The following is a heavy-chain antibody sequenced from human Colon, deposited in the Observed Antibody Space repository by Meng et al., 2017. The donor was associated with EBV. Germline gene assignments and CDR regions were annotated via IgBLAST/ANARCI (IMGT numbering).Heavy chain of an antibody. D-gene: IGHD2-2*03. CDR1: GVSLSGYY. CDR2: INHSGSA. V-gene: IGHV4-34*02. CDR3: ARTFGYCSNNNCPRTLGY. Sequence: QVEPEQWGAGLLKPAETPFLPCGVSGVSLSGYYWSWIRHFPGRTLEFIGDINHSGSANYNPSLRSRVTISVDTSKNQIFLNLHSVTAADTAVYHCARTFGYCSNNNCPRTLGYWGQGTLVTVSS. J-gene: IGHJ4*02.